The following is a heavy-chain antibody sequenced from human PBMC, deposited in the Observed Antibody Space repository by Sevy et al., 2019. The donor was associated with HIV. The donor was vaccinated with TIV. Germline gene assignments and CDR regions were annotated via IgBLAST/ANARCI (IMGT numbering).Heavy chain of an antibody. CDR1: GDTINNNRW. CDR3: AGHMTTTGTRGFDY. J-gene: IGHJ4*02. D-gene: IGHD1-1*01. Sequence: SESLSLTCSLSGDTINNNRWWSWVRQPPGQGLEWFGEIFRTGKANYNASLGSRVPISVDPSNNQVYLELTSVTAADTAFYHCAGHMTTTGTRGFDYWGQGALVTVSS. V-gene: IGHV4-4*02. CDR2: IFRTGKA.